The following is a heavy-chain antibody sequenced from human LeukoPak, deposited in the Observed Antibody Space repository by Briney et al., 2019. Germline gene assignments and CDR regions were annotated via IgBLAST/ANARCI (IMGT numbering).Heavy chain of an antibody. CDR2: IYYSGST. D-gene: IGHD4-17*01. J-gene: IGHJ6*03. V-gene: IGHV4-59*01. CDR3: AREDDGDYMDV. CDR1: GGSISSYY. Sequence: PSETLSLTCTVSGGSISSYYWSWIRQPPRKGLEWIGYIYYSGSTNYNLALKSRVTISVDTSKNQFSLKLSSVTAADTAVYYCAREDDGDYMDVWGKGTTVTVSS.